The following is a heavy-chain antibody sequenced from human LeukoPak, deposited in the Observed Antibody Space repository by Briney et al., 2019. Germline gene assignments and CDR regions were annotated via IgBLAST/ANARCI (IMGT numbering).Heavy chain of an antibody. V-gene: IGHV3-48*03. CDR1: GFTFSSYE. J-gene: IGHJ4*02. CDR3: ATYYYHGSSGFYY. Sequence: GGSLRLSCVASGFTFSSYEMNWVRQAPGKGLEWVSYIGSSGSTIYYAASVKGRFTVSRDNAKSSLYLQMNSLRAEDTAVYYCATYYYHGSSGFYYWGQGTLVTVSS. CDR2: IGSSGSTI. D-gene: IGHD3-22*01.